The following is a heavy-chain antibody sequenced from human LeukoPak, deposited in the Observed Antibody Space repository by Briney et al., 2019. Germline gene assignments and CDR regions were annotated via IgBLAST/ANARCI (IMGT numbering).Heavy chain of an antibody. CDR3: AKDLYYDSSGPFDY. CDR2: IWYGGSNK. CDR1: GFTFSSYG. J-gene: IGHJ4*02. V-gene: IGHV3-33*06. D-gene: IGHD3-22*01. Sequence: GRSLRLSXAASGFTFSSYGMHWVRQAPGKGLEGVEVIWYGGSNKYYADSVKGRFTISRDNSKNTLYLQMNSLRAEDTAVYYCAKDLYYDSSGPFDYWGQGTLVTVSS.